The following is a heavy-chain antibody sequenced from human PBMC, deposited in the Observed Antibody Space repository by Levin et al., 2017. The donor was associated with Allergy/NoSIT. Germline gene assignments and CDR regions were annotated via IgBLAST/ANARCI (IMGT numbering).Heavy chain of an antibody. CDR3: ARGRSWSASLVHGFDY. CDR2: IKQDGSEK. V-gene: IGHV3-7*01. CDR1: GFTFSGYW. J-gene: IGHJ4*02. Sequence: PGGSLRLSCAASGFTFSGYWMSWVRQAPGKGLEWVANIKQDGSEKYYVDSVKGRFIISRDNAKNSLYLQMNSLRAEDTAVYYCARGRSWSASLVHGFDYWGQGTLVPVFS. D-gene: IGHD3-3*01.